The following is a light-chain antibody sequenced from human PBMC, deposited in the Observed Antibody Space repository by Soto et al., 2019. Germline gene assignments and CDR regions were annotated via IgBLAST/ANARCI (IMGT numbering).Light chain of an antibody. J-gene: IGKJ1*01. Sequence: EIVMTQSPATLSVSPGERATLSCRTSQSVSTFLAWYQQRAGQAPRLLIYGASTRATGIPARFSGSGSGTEFTLTISSLHSEDFAVYYGQQYNNWPKETFRPGTKVEIK. V-gene: IGKV3-15*01. CDR3: QQYNNWPKET. CDR1: QSVSTF. CDR2: GAS.